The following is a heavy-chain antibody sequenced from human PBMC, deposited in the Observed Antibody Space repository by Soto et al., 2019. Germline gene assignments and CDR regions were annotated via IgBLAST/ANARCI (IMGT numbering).Heavy chain of an antibody. CDR1: GFTFTSNW. CDR3: ARDRGYCSGGICYCLFDY. Sequence: PGGSLRLSCAASGFTFTSNWMSWVRQVPGKGLEWVAHIKQDGSEKYYVDSVKGRFTISRDNAKNSLYLQMNSLRAEDMSVYYCARDRGYCSGGICYCLFDYWGQGT. V-gene: IGHV3-7*01. D-gene: IGHD2-15*01. J-gene: IGHJ4*02. CDR2: IKQDGSEK.